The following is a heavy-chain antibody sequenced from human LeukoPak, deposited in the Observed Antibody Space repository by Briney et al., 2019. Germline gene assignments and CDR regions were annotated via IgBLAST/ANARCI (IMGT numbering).Heavy chain of an antibody. Sequence: SVKVSCKVSGGTNYALSWVRQAPGQGLEWMGGIIPVLDVANSAQKFQGRVTFTADKSTNTAYMELSSLRSEDTAMYFCARGDSDDSGDFRSFEFWGQGTRVTVSS. D-gene: IGHD4-17*01. V-gene: IGHV1-69*10. J-gene: IGHJ4*02. CDR3: ARGDSDDSGDFRSFEF. CDR1: GGTNYA. CDR2: IIPVLDVA.